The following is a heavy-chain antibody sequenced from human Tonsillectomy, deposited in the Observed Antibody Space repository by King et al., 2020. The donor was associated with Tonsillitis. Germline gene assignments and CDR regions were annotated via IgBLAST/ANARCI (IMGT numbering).Heavy chain of an antibody. V-gene: IGHV3-30*18. CDR1: GFTFSSYG. J-gene: IGHJ4*02. D-gene: IGHD6-13*01. CDR2: ISYDGSNK. CDR3: AKGQHGYSSSWDSYYFDY. Sequence: QLVQSGGGVVQPGRSLRLSCAASGFTFSSYGMHWVRQAPGKGLEWVAVISYDGSNKYYADSVKGRFTISRDNSKNTLYLQMNSLRAEDTAVYYCAKGQHGYSSSWDSYYFDYWGQGTLVTVSS.